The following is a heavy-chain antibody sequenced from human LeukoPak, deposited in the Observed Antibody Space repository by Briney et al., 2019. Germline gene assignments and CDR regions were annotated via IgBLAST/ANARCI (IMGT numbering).Heavy chain of an antibody. CDR3: ARVTLSGSYLFDY. CDR2: INSDGSST. D-gene: IGHD1-26*01. Sequence: GGSLRLSCAASGFTFSSYWMHRVRQAPGKGLVWVSRINSDGSSTSYADSVKGRFTISRDNAKNTLYLQMNSLRAEDTAVYYCARVTLSGSYLFDYWGQGTLVTVSS. CDR1: GFTFSSYW. V-gene: IGHV3-74*01. J-gene: IGHJ4*02.